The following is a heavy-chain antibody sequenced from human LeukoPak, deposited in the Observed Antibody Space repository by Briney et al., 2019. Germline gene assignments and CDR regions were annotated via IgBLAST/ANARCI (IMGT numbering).Heavy chain of an antibody. CDR2: IDANNGDT. CDR1: GYTFRGNY. D-gene: IGHD2-15*01. Sequence: ASVKISCKASGYTFRGNYIHWLRQAPGRGLEWMGWIDANNGDTKSAQKFQGRVTMSRDTSISTAYMDLSSLSPDDAAVYYCARDPSSVALYFFDYWGQGTLVTVSS. CDR3: ARDPSSVALYFFDY. J-gene: IGHJ4*02. V-gene: IGHV1-2*02.